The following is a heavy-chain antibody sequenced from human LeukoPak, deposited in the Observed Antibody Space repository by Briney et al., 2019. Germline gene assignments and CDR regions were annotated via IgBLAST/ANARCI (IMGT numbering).Heavy chain of an antibody. V-gene: IGHV5-51*01. Sequence: GESLKISCKGSGFSFTSYWIAWVRQMAGKGLEGRGIIYPTDSETRYSPPFQDRVTTSSENATRTAYLQWKSRQTSDTALYYCGRNEVDGGVIPSFIDYWGQGTLVTVSS. CDR3: GRNEVDGGVIPSFIDY. CDR1: GFSFTSYW. J-gene: IGHJ4*02. CDR2: IYPTDSET. D-gene: IGHD3-16*01.